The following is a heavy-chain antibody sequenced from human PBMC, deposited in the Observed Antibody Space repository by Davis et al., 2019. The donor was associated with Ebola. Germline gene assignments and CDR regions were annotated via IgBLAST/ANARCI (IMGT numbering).Heavy chain of an antibody. CDR2: IGSGGGDI. CDR1: GFTFSSYE. V-gene: IGHV3-23*01. J-gene: IGHJ5*02. D-gene: IGHD3-3*01. Sequence: GGSLRLSCAASGFTFSSYEMNWVRQAPGKGLEWVSVIGSGGGDIKYADFVKGRFTVSRDNTKNTLFLQMNSLRVEDTARYYCAKYITTSPARYFDPWGQGTLVTVSS. CDR3: AKYITTSPARYFDP.